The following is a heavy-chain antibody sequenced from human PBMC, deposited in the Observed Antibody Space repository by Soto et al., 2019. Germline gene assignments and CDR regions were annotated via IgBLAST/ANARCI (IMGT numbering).Heavy chain of an antibody. CDR3: ARSYDSWSGSYGMDV. CDR1: GFTFSSYS. Sequence: GGSLRLSCAASGFTFSSYSMNWVRQAPGKGLEWVSYISSSSSTIYYADSVKGRFTISRDNAKNSLYLQMNSLRDEDTAVYYCARSYDSWSGSYGMDVWGQGTTVTVSS. D-gene: IGHD3-3*01. CDR2: ISSSSSTI. J-gene: IGHJ6*02. V-gene: IGHV3-48*02.